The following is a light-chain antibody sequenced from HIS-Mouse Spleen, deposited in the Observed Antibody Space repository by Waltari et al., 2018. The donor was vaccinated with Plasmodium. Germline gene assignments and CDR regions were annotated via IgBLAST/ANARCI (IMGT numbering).Light chain of an antibody. CDR2: EDS. CDR3: YSTDSSGNHRV. J-gene: IGLJ3*02. V-gene: IGLV3-10*01. Sequence: YELTQPPSVSVSPGQTARITCSGDPLPKKSAYWYQQKSGQAPVLVCYEDSKRPSGIPERFSGSSSGTMATLTISGAQVEDEADYYCYSTDSSGNHRVFGGGTKLTVL. CDR1: PLPKKS.